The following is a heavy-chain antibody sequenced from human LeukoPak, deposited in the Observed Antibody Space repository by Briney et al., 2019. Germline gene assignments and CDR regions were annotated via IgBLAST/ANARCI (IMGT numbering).Heavy chain of an antibody. CDR2: IGASGADT. D-gene: IGHD3-22*01. CDR1: GFTFSSYA. Sequence: PGGSLRLSCEASGFTFSSYAMAWVRQAPGKGLDGVSVIGASGADTYYSDSAKGRFTVSRDNSKDTLFLHMSSLRAEDTAVYFCATRPRDSSGYYLGAFDGWGQGTTVTVSS. CDR3: ATRPRDSSGYYLGAFDG. J-gene: IGHJ3*01. V-gene: IGHV3-23*01.